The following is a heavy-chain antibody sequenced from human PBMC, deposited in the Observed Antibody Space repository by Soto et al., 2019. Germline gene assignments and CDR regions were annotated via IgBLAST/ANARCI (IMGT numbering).Heavy chain of an antibody. CDR2: IYRDDDK. CDR3: AHTFARGGDWERFNY. D-gene: IGHD2-21*02. CDR1: GLSLTTTGVG. Sequence: QITLKESGPTLVKPTQTLPLTCTVSGLSLTTTGVGVGWFRQPPGNALEWLALIYRDDDKRYRPSLKSRVTITQDNTESQVVLTMTNMDPVDTATYYCAHTFARGGDWERFNYWGHGTLVTVS. V-gene: IGHV2-5*02. J-gene: IGHJ4*01.